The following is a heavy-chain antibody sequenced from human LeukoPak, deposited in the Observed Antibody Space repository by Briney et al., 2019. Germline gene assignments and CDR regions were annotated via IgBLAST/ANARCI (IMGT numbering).Heavy chain of an antibody. V-gene: IGHV1-2*02. J-gene: IGHJ5*02. CDR1: GYTFTGYY. CDR2: INPNSGGT. D-gene: IGHD3-9*01. CDR3: ARFDYDILTGYYNWFDP. Sequence: ASVKVSCKASGYTFTGYYMHWVRQAPGQGLEWMGWINPNSGGTNYAQKFQGRVTMTRDTSISTAYMELSRLRSDDTAVYYCARFDYDILTGYYNWFDPWGQGTLVTVSS.